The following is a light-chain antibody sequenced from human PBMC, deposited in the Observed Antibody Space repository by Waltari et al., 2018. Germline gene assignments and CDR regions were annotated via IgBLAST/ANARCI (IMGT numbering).Light chain of an antibody. V-gene: IGKV2-28*01. CDR1: QSLLHSNGYNY. CDR3: MQALQTPWT. Sequence: DLVMTPSPLSLPVTPGEPASIPCRSSQSLLHSNGYNYLDWYLQKPGQSPQRRIYLGSNRASGGPDRFSGSGSGTDFTLKISRVEAEDVGVYYCMQALQTPWTFGQGTKVEIK. J-gene: IGKJ1*01. CDR2: LGS.